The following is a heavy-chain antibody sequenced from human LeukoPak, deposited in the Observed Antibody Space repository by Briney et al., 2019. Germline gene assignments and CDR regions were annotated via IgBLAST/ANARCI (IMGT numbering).Heavy chain of an antibody. D-gene: IGHD2-2*01. J-gene: IGHJ4*02. CDR1: GFTFSDYW. CDR2: IKQDGSEK. Sequence: GGSLRLSCAASGFTFSDYWMTWVRQAPGKGLEWVANIKQDGSEKYYVDSVKGRFTISRDNAKNSLYLQMNSLRAEDTAVYYCAREGDRIVVVPGTLDYWGQGTLVTVSS. V-gene: IGHV3-7*03. CDR3: AREGDRIVVVPGTLDY.